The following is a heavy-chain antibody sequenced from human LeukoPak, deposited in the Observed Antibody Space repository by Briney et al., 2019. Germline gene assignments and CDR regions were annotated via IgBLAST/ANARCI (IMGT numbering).Heavy chain of an antibody. CDR1: GFTFSSYA. CDR3: AEDLQGSSWYSTDY. V-gene: IGHV3-23*01. J-gene: IGHJ4*02. Sequence: SGGSLRLSCAASGFTFSSYAMSWVRQAPGKGLEWVSAISGSGGSTYYADSVKGRFTISRDNSKNTLYLQMNRLRAEDTAVYYCAEDLQGSSWYSTDYWGQGTLVTVSS. CDR2: ISGSGGST. D-gene: IGHD6-13*01.